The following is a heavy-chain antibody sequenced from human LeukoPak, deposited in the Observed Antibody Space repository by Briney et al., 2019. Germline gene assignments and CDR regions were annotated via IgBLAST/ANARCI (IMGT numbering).Heavy chain of an antibody. CDR3: ARENGRYCSSASCYSFDY. D-gene: IGHD2-2*01. V-gene: IGHV4-38-2*02. CDR2: IYHSGTT. J-gene: IGHJ4*02. Sequence: SETLSLTCTVSGYSISSGYFWGWIRQPPGKGLGWIGSIYHSGTTYYIPSLKSRVTISVDTSNNQFSLKLSSVTAADTAVYYCARENGRYCSSASCYSFDYWGQGTPVTVSS. CDR1: GYSISSGYF.